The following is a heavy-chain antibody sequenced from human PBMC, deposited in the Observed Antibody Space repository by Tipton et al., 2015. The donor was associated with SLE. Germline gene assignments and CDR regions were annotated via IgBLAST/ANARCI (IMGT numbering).Heavy chain of an antibody. D-gene: IGHD2-15*01. Sequence: TLSLTCTVSGGSISSYYWSWIRQPPGKGLEWIGSIYHSGSTYYNPSLKSRVTISVDTSKNQFSLKLNSVTAADTAVYYCARDPLGGVEDYWGQGTLVTVSS. CDR2: IYHSGST. J-gene: IGHJ4*02. CDR3: ARDPLGGVEDY. V-gene: IGHV4-59*12. CDR1: GGSISSYY.